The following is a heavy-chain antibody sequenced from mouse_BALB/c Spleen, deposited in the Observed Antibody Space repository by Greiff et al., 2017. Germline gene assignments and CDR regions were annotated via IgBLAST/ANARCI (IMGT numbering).Heavy chain of an antibody. CDR1: GFNIKDTY. CDR3: ASPPYYYGSSYFDY. D-gene: IGHD1-1*01. CDR2: IDPANGNT. V-gene: IGHV14-3*02. Sequence: EVQLQQSGAELVKPGASVKLSCTASGFNIKDTYMHWVKQRPEQGLEWIGRIDPANGNTKYDPKFQGKATITADTSSNTAYLQLSSLTSEDTAVYYCASPPYYYGSSYFDYWGQGTTLTVSS. J-gene: IGHJ2*01.